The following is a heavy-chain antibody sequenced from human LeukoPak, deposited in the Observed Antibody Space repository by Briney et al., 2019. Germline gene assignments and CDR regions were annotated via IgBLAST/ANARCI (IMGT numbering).Heavy chain of an antibody. J-gene: IGHJ2*01. CDR2: ISGSGTT. CDR1: GVTFNSYA. Sequence: PGGSLRLSCAVSGVTFNSYAMSWVRQTPDKGLEWVSGISGSGTTYYADSVKGRFTISRDKSKNTLYLQMNSLRPEDTAVYYCAKGGDILTGYYLYWYFDLWGRGTLVTVSS. CDR3: AKGGDILTGYYLYWYFDL. D-gene: IGHD3-9*01. V-gene: IGHV3-23*01.